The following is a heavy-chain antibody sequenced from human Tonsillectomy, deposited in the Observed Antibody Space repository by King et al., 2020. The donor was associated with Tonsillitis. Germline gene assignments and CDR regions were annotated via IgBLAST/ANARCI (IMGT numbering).Heavy chain of an antibody. CDR2: IDSSGNT. CDR1: GASISSGSYN. J-gene: IGHJ5*02. CDR3: ARGRKWFGEEPNWFDA. D-gene: IGHD3-10*01. V-gene: IGHV4-61*02. Sequence: VQLQESGPGLVKPSQTLSLTCTVSGASISSGSYNWSWIRQSAGRGLERIGRIDSSGNTDYNPTLKSRVTISIDTSKNQFSLRLNSVTAADTAVYYCARGRKWFGEEPNWFDAWGQGTLVTVSS.